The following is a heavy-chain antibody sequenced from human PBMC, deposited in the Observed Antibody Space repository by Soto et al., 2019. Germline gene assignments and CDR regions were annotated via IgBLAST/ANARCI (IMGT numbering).Heavy chain of an antibody. J-gene: IGHJ4*02. CDR2: IYYSGST. D-gene: IGHD1-26*01. Sequence: QLQLQESGPGLVKPSETLSLTCTVSGGSISSSSYYWGWIRQPPGKGLEWIGSIYYSGSTYYNPSLKSRVTIAVDTSKNQFSLKLSSVTAADTAVYYCARYSGSYRGYWGQGTLVTVSS. V-gene: IGHV4-39*01. CDR3: ARYSGSYRGY. CDR1: GGSISSSSYY.